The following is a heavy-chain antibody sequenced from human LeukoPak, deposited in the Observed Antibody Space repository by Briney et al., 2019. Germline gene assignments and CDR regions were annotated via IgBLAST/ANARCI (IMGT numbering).Heavy chain of an antibody. CDR2: IYYSGST. V-gene: IGHV4-59*12. CDR1: GGSISSYY. J-gene: IGHJ6*02. Sequence: SETLSLTCTVSGGSISSYYWSWIRQPPGKGLEWIGYIYYSGSTNYNPSLKSRVTISVDTSKNQFSLILTSVTAADTAVYYCASRPYFYYGMDVWGQGTTVTVSS. CDR3: ASRPYFYYGMDV. D-gene: IGHD6-6*01.